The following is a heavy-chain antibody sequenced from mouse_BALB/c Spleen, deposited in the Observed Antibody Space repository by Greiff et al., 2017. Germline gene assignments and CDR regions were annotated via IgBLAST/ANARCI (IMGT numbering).Heavy chain of an antibody. CDR2: ISDGGSYT. Sequence: EVQLVESGGGLVKPGGSLKLSCAASGFTFSDYYMYWVRQTPEKRLEWVATISDGGSYTYYPDSVKGRFTISRDNAKNNLDLQMSSLKSEDAAMYYCARGYGNYGAMDYWGQGTSVTVSS. CDR3: ARGYGNYGAMDY. D-gene: IGHD2-1*01. CDR1: GFTFSDYY. V-gene: IGHV5-4*02. J-gene: IGHJ4*01.